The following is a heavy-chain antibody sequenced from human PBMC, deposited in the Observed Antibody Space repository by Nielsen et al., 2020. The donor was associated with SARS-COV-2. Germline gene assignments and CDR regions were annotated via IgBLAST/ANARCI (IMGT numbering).Heavy chain of an antibody. Sequence: ASVKVSCKASGYTFTDYYIHWVRQAPGQGLEWMGWITPNVGDTRYAQKFNGRVTMTTDTSISTAYMELRSLTSDDTAVYYCARYYDNSGPTEGFDYWGQGTLVTVSS. CDR1: GYTFTDYY. CDR3: ARYYDNSGPTEGFDY. J-gene: IGHJ4*02. CDR2: ITPNVGDT. D-gene: IGHD3-22*01. V-gene: IGHV1-2*02.